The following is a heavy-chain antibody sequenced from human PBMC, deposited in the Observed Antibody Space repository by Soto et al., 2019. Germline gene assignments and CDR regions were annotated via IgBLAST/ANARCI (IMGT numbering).Heavy chain of an antibody. Sequence: PGGSLRLSCAASGFTFSSYAMHWVRQAPGKGLEWVAVISYDGSNKYYADSVKGRFTISRDNSKNTLYLQMNSLRAEDTAVYYCVRESVLRYFDPLYYYYGMDVWGQGTTVTVSS. V-gene: IGHV3-30-3*01. J-gene: IGHJ6*02. D-gene: IGHD3-9*01. CDR2: ISYDGSNK. CDR3: VRESVLRYFDPLYYYYGMDV. CDR1: GFTFSSYA.